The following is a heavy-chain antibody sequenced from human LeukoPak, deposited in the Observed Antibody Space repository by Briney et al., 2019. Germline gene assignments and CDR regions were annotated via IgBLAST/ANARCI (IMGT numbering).Heavy chain of an antibody. CDR3: ARAPITMVRGGPFDY. CDR2: INHSGST. D-gene: IGHD3-10*01. J-gene: IGHJ4*02. V-gene: IGHV4-34*01. Sequence: KPSETLSLTCAVYGVSFSGYYWSWIRQPPGKGLEWIGEINHSGSTNYNPSLKSRVTISVDTSKNQFSLKLSSVTAADTAVYYCARAPITMVRGGPFDYWGQGTLVTVSS. CDR1: GVSFSGYY.